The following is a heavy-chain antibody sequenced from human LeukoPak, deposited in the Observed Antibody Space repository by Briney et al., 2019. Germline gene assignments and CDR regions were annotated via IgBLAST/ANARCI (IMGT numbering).Heavy chain of an antibody. V-gene: IGHV3-21*01. D-gene: IGHD4-17*01. CDR1: GFTFSSHS. CDR3: FVDYGDSNFDY. Sequence: PGGSLRLSCAASGFTFSSHSMNWVRQAPGKGLEWVSSINSNSRYKYYADSVKGRFTISRDNAKNSLYLQMNSLRAEDTAVYYCFVDYGDSNFDYWGQGTLVTVSS. J-gene: IGHJ4*02. CDR2: INSNSRYK.